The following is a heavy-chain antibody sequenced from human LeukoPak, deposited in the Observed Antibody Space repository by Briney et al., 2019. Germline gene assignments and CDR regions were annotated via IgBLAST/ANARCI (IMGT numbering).Heavy chain of an antibody. CDR3: AREVGTPQAFDI. V-gene: IGHV3-48*01. CDR1: RFTFSTYG. J-gene: IGHJ3*02. D-gene: IGHD1-26*01. CDR2: INSRSSTI. Sequence: GGSLRLSCAASRFTFSTYGVNWVRQAPGKGLEWVSYINSRSSTIYYADSVRGRFTISRDNAKNSLYLQMNSLKAEDTAIYYCAREVGTPQAFDIWGQGTMVTVSS.